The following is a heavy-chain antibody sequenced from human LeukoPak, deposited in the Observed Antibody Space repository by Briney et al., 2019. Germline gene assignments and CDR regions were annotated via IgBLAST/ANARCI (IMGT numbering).Heavy chain of an antibody. Sequence: SETLSLTCTVSGGSISSYYWSWIRQPPGKGLEWIGYIYYSGSTNCNPSVKSRVAMSVDTSKKQFSLKLSSLTAADTAVYYCARGGTAVIAPYAFDIWGQGTMVTGAS. D-gene: IGHD4-23*01. CDR3: ARGGTAVIAPYAFDI. CDR2: IYYSGST. V-gene: IGHV4-59*01. J-gene: IGHJ3*02. CDR1: GGSISSYY.